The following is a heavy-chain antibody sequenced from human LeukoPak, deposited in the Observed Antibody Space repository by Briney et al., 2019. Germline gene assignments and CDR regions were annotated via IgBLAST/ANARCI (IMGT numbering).Heavy chain of an antibody. Sequence: GGSLRLSCAASGFTFDDYAMHWVRHAPGKGLEWVSGISWNSGSIGYADSVKGRFTISRDNAKNSLYLQMNSLRAEDTALYYCAKDMEYSYGPLDCWGQGTLVTVSS. CDR3: AKDMEYSYGPLDC. CDR2: ISWNSGSI. CDR1: GFTFDDYA. J-gene: IGHJ4*02. V-gene: IGHV3-9*01. D-gene: IGHD5-18*01.